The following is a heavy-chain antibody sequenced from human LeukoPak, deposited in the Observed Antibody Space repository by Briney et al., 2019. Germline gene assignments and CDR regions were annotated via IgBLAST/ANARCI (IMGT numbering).Heavy chain of an antibody. Sequence: GASVKVSCKASGYTFTSYGISWVRLAPGQGLVWMGWISAYNGNTNYAQKLQGRVTMTTDTSTSTAYMELRSLRSDDTAVYYCARERNYYDPLDYWGQGTLVTVSS. D-gene: IGHD3-22*01. V-gene: IGHV1-18*01. CDR1: GYTFTSYG. CDR2: ISAYNGNT. J-gene: IGHJ4*02. CDR3: ARERNYYDPLDY.